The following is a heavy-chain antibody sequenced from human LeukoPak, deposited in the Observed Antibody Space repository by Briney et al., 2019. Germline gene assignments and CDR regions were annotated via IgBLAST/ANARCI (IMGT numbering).Heavy chain of an antibody. Sequence: GGSLRLSCAASGFTFSSYAMHWVRQAPGKGLEYVSAISKNGENTYYANSVKGRFTISRDISKNTLYLQMGSLRPEDMAVYYCARVDSGSACASWGQGILVTVSS. CDR2: ISKNGENT. V-gene: IGHV3-64*01. D-gene: IGHD6-19*01. CDR3: ARVDSGSACAS. J-gene: IGHJ1*01. CDR1: GFTFSSYA.